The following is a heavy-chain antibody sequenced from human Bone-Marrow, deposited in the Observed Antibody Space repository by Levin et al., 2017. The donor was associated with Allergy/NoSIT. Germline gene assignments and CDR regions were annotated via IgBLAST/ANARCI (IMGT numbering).Heavy chain of an antibody. CDR3: AKGTIPVTSDTWYYYYGMDV. V-gene: IGHV3-9*01. D-gene: IGHD4-11*01. CDR2: ISWNTATV. J-gene: IGHJ6*02. Sequence: SLKISCAASGFTFDDYAMHWVRQAPGKGLEWVSGISWNTATVGYADSVKGRFTISRDRATNSLYLQMTSLRAEDTALYYCAKGTIPVTSDTWYYYYGMDVWGQGTMVTVSS. CDR1: GFTFDDYA.